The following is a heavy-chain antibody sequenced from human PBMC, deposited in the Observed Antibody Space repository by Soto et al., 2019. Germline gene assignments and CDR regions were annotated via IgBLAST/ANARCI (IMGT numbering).Heavy chain of an antibody. Sequence: QVQLRESGPGLVKPSETLSLTCSVSGAPISTYYWSWIRQPAGKGLEGLGRLYNRGTTKYNPSLKTRVTMSLDTSTNQCSLNLSSVTAADTAVYDCARDTSYCTTTTCHDGLAVWGPGTTVTVSS. V-gene: IGHV4-4*07. CDR3: ARDTSYCTTTTCHDGLAV. J-gene: IGHJ6*02. CDR2: LYNRGTT. D-gene: IGHD2-2*01. CDR1: GAPISTYY.